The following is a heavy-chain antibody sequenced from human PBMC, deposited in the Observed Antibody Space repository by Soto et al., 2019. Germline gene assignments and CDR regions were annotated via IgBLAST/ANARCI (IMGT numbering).Heavy chain of an antibody. CDR2: TYYRSKWYN. Sequence: PSQTLSLTCAISGDSVYSNSAAWNWIRQSPSRGLEWLGRTYYRSKWYNDYAVSVKSRITINPDTSKNQFSLQLNSVTPEDTAVYYCAREQLRLYYYYYGMDVWGQGTTVTVSS. D-gene: IGHD5-18*01. J-gene: IGHJ6*02. CDR3: AREQLRLYYYYYGMDV. V-gene: IGHV6-1*01. CDR1: GDSVYSNSAA.